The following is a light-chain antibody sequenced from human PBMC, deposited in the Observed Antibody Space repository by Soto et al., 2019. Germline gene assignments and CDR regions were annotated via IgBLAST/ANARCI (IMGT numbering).Light chain of an antibody. J-gene: IGKJ1*01. Sequence: VLTQSPDTLSLSPGERATLSCRASQSVSSYLAWYQQKPGQAPRLLIYGASTRATGIPARFSGSGSGTEFTLTISSLQSEDFAVYYCQQYNNWPGTFGQGTKVDIK. V-gene: IGKV3-15*01. CDR2: GAS. CDR3: QQYNNWPGT. CDR1: QSVSSY.